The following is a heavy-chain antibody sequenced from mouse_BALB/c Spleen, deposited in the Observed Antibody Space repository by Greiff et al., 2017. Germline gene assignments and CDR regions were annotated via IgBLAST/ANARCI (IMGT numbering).Heavy chain of an antibody. CDR3: ARDSERYAMDY. CDR1: GYSITSGYY. Sequence: EVQLQESGPGLVKPSQSLSLTCSVTGYSITSGYYWNWIRQFPGNKLEWMGYISYDGSNNYNPSLKNRISITRDTSKNQFFLKLNSVTTEDTATYYCARDSERYAMDYWGQGTSVTVSS. J-gene: IGHJ4*01. V-gene: IGHV3-6*02. CDR2: ISYDGSN.